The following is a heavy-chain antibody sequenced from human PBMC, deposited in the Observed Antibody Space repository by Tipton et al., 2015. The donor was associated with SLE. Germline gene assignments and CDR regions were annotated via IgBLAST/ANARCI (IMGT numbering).Heavy chain of an antibody. J-gene: IGHJ3*02. CDR2: ISSSSYT. CDR3: ARDAVWVSIAARPGAFDI. V-gene: IGHV3-11*06. D-gene: IGHD6-6*01. Sequence: SLRLSCAASGFTFSDYYMSWIRQAPGKGLEWVSYISSSSYTNYADSVKGRFTISRDNAKNSLYLQMNSLRAEDTAVYYCARDAVWVSIAARPGAFDIWGQGTMVTVSS. CDR1: GFTFSDYY.